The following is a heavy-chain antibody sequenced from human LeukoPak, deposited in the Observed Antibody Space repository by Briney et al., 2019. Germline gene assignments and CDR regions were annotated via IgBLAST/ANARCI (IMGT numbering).Heavy chain of an antibody. CDR1: GYTFTSYY. J-gene: IGHJ6*02. Sequence: ASVKVSCKASGYTFTSYYMYWVRQAPRQGLEWMGIINPSGGSTSYAQKFQGRVTMTRDTSTSTVYMELSSLRSEDTAVYYCARDRYFYGSGSPARFYCYGMDVWGQGTTVTVSS. CDR3: ARDRYFYGSGSPARFYCYGMDV. V-gene: IGHV1-46*01. D-gene: IGHD3-10*01. CDR2: INPSGGST.